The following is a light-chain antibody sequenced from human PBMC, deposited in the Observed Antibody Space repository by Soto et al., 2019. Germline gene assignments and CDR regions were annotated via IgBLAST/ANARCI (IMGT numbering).Light chain of an antibody. V-gene: IGLV2-14*01. CDR3: SAYTSSSTPFV. J-gene: IGLJ1*01. CDR1: SSDVGGYNY. Sequence: QSALTQPASVSGSPGQSITISCTGTSSDVGGYNYVSWYQQHPGKAPKLLIYEVSNRTSGVSNRFSGSKSGNTASLTISGLQAEAEADYYCSAYTSSSTPFVFGTGTKLTVL. CDR2: EVS.